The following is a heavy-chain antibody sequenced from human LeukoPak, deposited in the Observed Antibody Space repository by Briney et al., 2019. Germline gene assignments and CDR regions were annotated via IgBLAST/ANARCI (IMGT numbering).Heavy chain of an antibody. D-gene: IGHD3-22*01. V-gene: IGHV3-30*02. J-gene: IGHJ4*02. CDR3: ATETHDTSGSKLDY. Sequence: PGGSLRLSCAASGFIFSNYAMHWVRQAAGKGLEWVAYIRYDGSRKYYADSVNGRFTISRDNSKNTLYLQVHSLRGEDTAVYYCATETHDTSGSKLDYWGQGTLVTVSS. CDR2: IRYDGSRK. CDR1: GFIFSNYA.